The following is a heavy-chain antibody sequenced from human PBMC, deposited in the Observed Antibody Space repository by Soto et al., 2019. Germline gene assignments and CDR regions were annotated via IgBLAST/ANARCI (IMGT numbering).Heavy chain of an antibody. CDR2: IDPSDSYT. V-gene: IGHV5-10-1*01. CDR1: GYSFTSYW. D-gene: IGHD7-27*01. Sequence: GESLKISCKGSGYSFTSYWISWVRQMPGKGLEWMGRIDPSDSYTNYSPSFQGHATISADKSISTAYLQWSSLKASDTAMYYCYWGSPYYYYGMDVWVQGTTVTVSS. J-gene: IGHJ6*02. CDR3: YWGSPYYYYGMDV.